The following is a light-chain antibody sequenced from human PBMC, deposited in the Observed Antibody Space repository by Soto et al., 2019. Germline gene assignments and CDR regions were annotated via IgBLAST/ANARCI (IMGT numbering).Light chain of an antibody. CDR3: SSSTSSSTWV. CDR1: SGDIGGYNS. CDR2: EVV. J-gene: IGLJ3*02. V-gene: IGLV2-14*01. Sequence: QSLLAKPASLSGSPGQSITISFTGTSGDIGGYNSVSWYQQHPGKAPKLLIYEVVKRPSGVSNRFSGSKSGNTASLTISGLQADDEADYYCSSSTSSSTWVFGGGTQLTVL.